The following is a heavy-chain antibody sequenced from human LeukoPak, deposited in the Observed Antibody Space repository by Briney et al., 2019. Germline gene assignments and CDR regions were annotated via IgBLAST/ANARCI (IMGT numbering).Heavy chain of an antibody. CDR3: ARLNHDFWSGYPTAGAFDI. J-gene: IGHJ3*02. CDR1: GGSISSSSYY. D-gene: IGHD3-3*01. Sequence: KPSETLSLTCTVSGGSISSSSYYWGWIRQPPGKGLEWIGSIYYSGSTYYNPSLKSRVTISVDTSKNQFSLKLSSVTAADTAVYYCARLNHDFWSGYPTAGAFDIWGQGTMVTVSS. V-gene: IGHV4-39*01. CDR2: IYYSGST.